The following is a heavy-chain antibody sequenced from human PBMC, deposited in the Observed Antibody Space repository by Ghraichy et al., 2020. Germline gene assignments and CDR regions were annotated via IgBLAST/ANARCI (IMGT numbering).Heavy chain of an antibody. CDR3: ARDQAEHCGGDCYYNYLDY. CDR2: IWYDGSEK. CDR1: GFSFSSYA. Sequence: LSLTCAASGFSFSSYAMHWVRQAPGKGLEWVAVIWYDGSEKYFADSVKGRFTISRDNSKNTLYLQVNSLRAEDTAVYYCARDQAEHCGGDCYYNYLDYWGQGTLVTVSS. J-gene: IGHJ4*02. D-gene: IGHD2-21*02. V-gene: IGHV3-33*01.